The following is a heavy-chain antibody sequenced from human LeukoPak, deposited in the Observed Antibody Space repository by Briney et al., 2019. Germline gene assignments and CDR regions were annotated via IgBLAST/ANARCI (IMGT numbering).Heavy chain of an antibody. V-gene: IGHV4-59*08. CDR3: ARALPGYSSGLFDDYYYYGMDV. CDR2: IYYSGST. J-gene: IGHJ6*02. CDR1: GGSISSYS. D-gene: IGHD6-19*01. Sequence: SETLSLTCTVSGGSISSYSWSRSRQPPGKGLEWIGYIYYSGSTNYNPSLKSRVTISVDTSKNQSSLKLSSVTAADTAVYYCARALPGYSSGLFDDYYYYGMDVWGQGTTVTVSS.